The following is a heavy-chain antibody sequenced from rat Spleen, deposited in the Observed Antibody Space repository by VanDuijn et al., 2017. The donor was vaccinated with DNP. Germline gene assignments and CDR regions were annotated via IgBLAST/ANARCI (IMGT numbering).Heavy chain of an antibody. CDR3: ARESKGGYGGNFAY. CDR1: GFSLISNS. D-gene: IGHD1-11*01. J-gene: IGHJ3*01. Sequence: QVQLKESGPGLVQPSQTLSLTCTVSGFSLISNSVHWVRQPPGKGLEWIGAIWTGGSTDYNSALKSRLSISRDTSKNQAFLEVNSLKTEDTGVYYCARESKGGYGGNFAYWGQGTLVTVSS. V-gene: IGHV2-1*01. CDR2: IWTGGST.